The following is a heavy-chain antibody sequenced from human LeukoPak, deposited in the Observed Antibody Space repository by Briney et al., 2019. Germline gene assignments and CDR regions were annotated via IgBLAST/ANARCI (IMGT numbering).Heavy chain of an antibody. V-gene: IGHV1-8*01. Sequence: APVKVSCKASGYTFTIYDINWVRQATGQGLEWMGWMDPNSGNTGYAQKFQGRVTMTRNTSISTAYMELSSLRSEDTAVYYCARGDHSSSWYFIYYYYYYMDVWGKGTTVTVSS. CDR3: ARGDHSSSWYFIYYYYYYMDV. CDR1: GYTFTIYD. D-gene: IGHD6-13*01. J-gene: IGHJ6*03. CDR2: MDPNSGNT.